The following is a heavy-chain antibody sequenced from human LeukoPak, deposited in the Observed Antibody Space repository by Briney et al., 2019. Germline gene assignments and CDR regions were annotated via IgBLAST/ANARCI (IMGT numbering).Heavy chain of an antibody. CDR1: VFTFTDYY. D-gene: IGHD3-10*01. V-gene: IGHV1-2*07. J-gene: IGHJ4*02. CDR2: INPNSGGT. CDR3: ARGPPFGESYY. Sequence: GASVKVSVKAAVFTFTDYYLHWVRQAPGQGLEWMGWINPNSGGTNYSHRFQRRVTMTRDTSISAAYMEFSGVTTDDTAVYYWARGPPFGESYYWGQGTLV.